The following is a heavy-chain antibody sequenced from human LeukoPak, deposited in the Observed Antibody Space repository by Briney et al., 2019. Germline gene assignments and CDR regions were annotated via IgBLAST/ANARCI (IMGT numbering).Heavy chain of an antibody. D-gene: IGHD2/OR15-2a*01. CDR2: ISWNSGSV. CDR1: GFDFSSYE. CDR3: ARGYFGFDY. V-gene: IGHV3-9*01. Sequence: QPGGSLRLSCVASGFDFSSYEMNWVRQAPGKGLEWVSGISWNSGSVGYADSVKGRFTISRDNAKDSLYLQMNSLRAEDTALYYCARGYFGFDYWGQGTLVTVSS. J-gene: IGHJ4*02.